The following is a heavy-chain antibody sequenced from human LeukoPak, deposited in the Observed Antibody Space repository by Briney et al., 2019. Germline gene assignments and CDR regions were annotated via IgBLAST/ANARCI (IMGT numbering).Heavy chain of an antibody. CDR1: GFTVSSND. CDR3: ARDLYGVSHDY. CDR2: IYSIGST. D-gene: IGHD4-17*01. J-gene: IGHJ4*02. V-gene: IGHV3-53*01. Sequence: PGGSLRLSCAASGFTVSSNDMNWVRQAPGQGLEWVSVIYSIGSTYYADSVKGRFTISRDNSKNTLYLQMNSLRAEDTAVYYCARDLYGVSHDYWGQGTLVTVSS.